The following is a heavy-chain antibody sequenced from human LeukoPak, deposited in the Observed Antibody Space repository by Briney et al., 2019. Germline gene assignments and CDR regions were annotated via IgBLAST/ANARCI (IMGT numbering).Heavy chain of an antibody. CDR2: IYYSGGT. J-gene: IGHJ6*02. CDR3: ARVSGYNHYYGMDV. V-gene: IGHV4-31*11. CDR1: GGSFSDYY. D-gene: IGHD3-9*01. Sequence: SETLSLTCAVYGGSFSDYYWSWIRQHPGKGLEWIGYIYYSGGTYYNPSLKSRVTISVDTSKNQFSLKLSSVTAADTAVYYCARVSGYNHYYGMDVWGQGTTVTVSS.